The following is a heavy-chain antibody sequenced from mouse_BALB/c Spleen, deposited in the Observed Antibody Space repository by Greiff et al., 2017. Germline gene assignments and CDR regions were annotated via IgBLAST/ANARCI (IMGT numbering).Heavy chain of an antibody. CDR2: IDPANGNT. J-gene: IGHJ4*01. CDR3: AYYGISLMDY. CDR1: GFNIKDTY. V-gene: IGHV14-3*02. Sequence: EVKLQESGAELVKPGASVKLSCTASGFNIKDTYMHWVKQRPEQGLEWIGRIDPANGNTKYDPKFQGKATITADTSSNTAYLQLSSLTSEDTAVYYCAYYGISLMDYWGQGTSVTVSS. D-gene: IGHD1-1*01.